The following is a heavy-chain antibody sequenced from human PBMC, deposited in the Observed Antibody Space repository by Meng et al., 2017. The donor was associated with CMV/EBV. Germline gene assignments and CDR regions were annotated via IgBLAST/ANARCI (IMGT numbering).Heavy chain of an antibody. CDR3: AYYDILTGLRN. V-gene: IGHV4-34*01. CDR1: GGSFSGYY. J-gene: IGHJ4*02. CDR2: INHSGST. D-gene: IGHD3-9*01. Sequence: SETLSLTCAFYGGSFSGYYWSWIRQPPGKGLEWIGEINHSGSTNYNPSLKSRVTISVVTSKNQFSLKLSSVTAADTAVYYCAYYDILTGLRNWGQGTLVTVSS.